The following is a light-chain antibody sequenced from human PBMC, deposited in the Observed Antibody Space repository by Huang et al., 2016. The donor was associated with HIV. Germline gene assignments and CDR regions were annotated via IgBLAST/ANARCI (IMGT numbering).Light chain of an antibody. V-gene: IGKV2-28*01. CDR3: MQALQTPRT. Sequence: DIVMTQSPLSLSVTPGEPASISCTSNQSLLHSNEKHYLDWYLQKPGQSPQLLIYLGSSRASGVPARFSGSGSGTDFTLKISRVEAEDVGVYYCMQALQTPRTFGHGTKVEIK. J-gene: IGKJ1*01. CDR1: QSLLHSNEKHY. CDR2: LGS.